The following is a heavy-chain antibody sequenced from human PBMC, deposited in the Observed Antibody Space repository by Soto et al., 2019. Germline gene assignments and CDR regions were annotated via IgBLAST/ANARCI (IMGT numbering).Heavy chain of an antibody. Sequence: GGSLRLSCAASGFTFSSYAMNWVRQAPGKGLEWVSVISGSDGSTYYADSVKGRFTISRDNSKNTLDLQMNSLRAEDTAVYYCAKRNYGSEFDYWGQGTLVTVSS. CDR1: GFTFSSYA. J-gene: IGHJ4*02. CDR2: ISGSDGST. D-gene: IGHD3-10*01. CDR3: AKRNYGSEFDY. V-gene: IGHV3-23*01.